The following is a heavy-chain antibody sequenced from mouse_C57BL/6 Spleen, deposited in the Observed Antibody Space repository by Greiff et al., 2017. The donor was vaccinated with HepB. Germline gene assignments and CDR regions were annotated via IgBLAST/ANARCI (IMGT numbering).Heavy chain of an antibody. CDR3: ARWDGYPFAY. CDR1: GYAFSSSW. CDR2: IYPGDGDT. V-gene: IGHV1-82*01. D-gene: IGHD2-3*01. Sequence: VKVVESGPELVKPGASVKISCKASGYAFSSSWMNWVKQRPGKGLEWIGRIYPGDGDTNYNGKFKGKATLTADKSSSTAYMQLSSLTSEDSAVYFCARWDGYPFAYWGQGTLVTVSA. J-gene: IGHJ3*01.